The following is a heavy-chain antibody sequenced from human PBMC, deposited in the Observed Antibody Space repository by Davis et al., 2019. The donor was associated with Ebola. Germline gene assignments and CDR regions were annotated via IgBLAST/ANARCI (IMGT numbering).Heavy chain of an antibody. CDR2: INPKSGGT. Sequence: ASVKVSCKASGYTFTGYYMHWVRQAPGQGLEWMGWINPKSGGTKYAQKFQGRVTMTRDTSITTTYMELSRLTSDDTAVYYCGREGLNVVLAAASPDDDNGWFDPWGQGTLVTVSS. CDR3: GREGLNVVLAAASPDDDNGWFDP. J-gene: IGHJ5*02. V-gene: IGHV1-2*02. CDR1: GYTFTGYY. D-gene: IGHD2-15*01.